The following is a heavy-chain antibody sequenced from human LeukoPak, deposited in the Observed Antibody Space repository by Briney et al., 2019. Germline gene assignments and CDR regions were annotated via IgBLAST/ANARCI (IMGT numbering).Heavy chain of an antibody. CDR3: ARVGRHYDSSGYYFLDY. D-gene: IGHD3-22*01. Sequence: SETLSLTCAVYGGSFSGYYWSWIRQPRGKGLEGIGEINHSGSTNYNPSLKSRVTISVDTCKNQFSLKLSSVTAADTAVYYCARVGRHYDSSGYYFLDYWGQGTLVTVSS. CDR1: GGSFSGYY. V-gene: IGHV4-34*01. CDR2: INHSGST. J-gene: IGHJ4*02.